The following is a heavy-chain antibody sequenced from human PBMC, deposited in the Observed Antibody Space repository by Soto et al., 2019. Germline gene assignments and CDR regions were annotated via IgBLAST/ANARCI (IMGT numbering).Heavy chain of an antibody. Sequence: GGSLRLSCAASGFTFSNYAVTWVRQAPGKGLKWVSTISGSGGSTYYADSVKGRFTISRDNSKNTLYLQMNSLRAEHTAVYYCAKELGYCISTTCSLTGLDYWGQGTLVTVSS. V-gene: IGHV3-23*01. CDR2: ISGSGGST. CDR3: AKELGYCISTTCSLTGLDY. CDR1: GFTFSNYA. J-gene: IGHJ4*02. D-gene: IGHD2-2*01.